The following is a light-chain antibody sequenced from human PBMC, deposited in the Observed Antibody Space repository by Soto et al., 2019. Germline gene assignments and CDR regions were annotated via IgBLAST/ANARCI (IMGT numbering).Light chain of an antibody. CDR2: KAS. Sequence: IQMTQSPSSLSASLGDRVPITCRASQGISTYLNWYQQKPGKAPKLLIYKASTLKSGVPSRFSGSGSGTDFTLTISSLQPEDFATYYCQQSYSTPAFGGGTEVDIK. CDR3: QQSYSTPA. V-gene: IGKV1-39*01. J-gene: IGKJ4*01. CDR1: QGISTY.